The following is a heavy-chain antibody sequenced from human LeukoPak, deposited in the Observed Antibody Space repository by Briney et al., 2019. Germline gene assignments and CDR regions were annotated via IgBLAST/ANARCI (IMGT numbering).Heavy chain of an antibody. CDR1: GLILSSNY. J-gene: IGHJ4*02. CDR2: IYGGDAA. Sequence: GGSMRLSCAASGLILSSNYMTWIRQAPGKGMEWVSLIYGGDAAYNSETVRGRFMISRDNLKNTFFLQMSSLRVEDTAVYYCVTSTGQQFIPYDYWGQGTHVTVSS. V-gene: IGHV3-66*02. CDR3: VTSTGQQFIPYDY. D-gene: IGHD6-13*01.